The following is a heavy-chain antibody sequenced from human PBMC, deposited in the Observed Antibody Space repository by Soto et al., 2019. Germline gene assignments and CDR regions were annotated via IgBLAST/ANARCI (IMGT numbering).Heavy chain of an antibody. Sequence: GGSLRLSCAASGFTFSNAWMNWVRQAPGKGLEWVGRIKSKTGVGTTDYAATVNGRFTISRDDSKKTLYLKMNSLITDDTAVYYYTIDRDWNYRNDVFDIWGQGTMVTVSS. CDR1: GFTFSNAW. CDR2: IKSKTGVGTT. V-gene: IGHV3-15*07. J-gene: IGHJ3*02. D-gene: IGHD1-7*01. CDR3: TIDRDWNYRNDVFDI.